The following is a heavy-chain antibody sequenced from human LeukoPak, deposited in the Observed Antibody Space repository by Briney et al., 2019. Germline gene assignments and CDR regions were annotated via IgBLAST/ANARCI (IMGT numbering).Heavy chain of an antibody. Sequence: GGSLRLSCAASGFTFSDHYMSWIRQAPGKGLEWISYISSGGAIYYADSVKGRFTISRDNAKNSLYLRMNGLRAEDTAVYYCARRLYNAFDIWGQGTMVTVSS. V-gene: IGHV3-11*01. CDR1: GFTFSDHY. D-gene: IGHD3-10*01. CDR2: ISSGGAI. CDR3: ARRLYNAFDI. J-gene: IGHJ3*02.